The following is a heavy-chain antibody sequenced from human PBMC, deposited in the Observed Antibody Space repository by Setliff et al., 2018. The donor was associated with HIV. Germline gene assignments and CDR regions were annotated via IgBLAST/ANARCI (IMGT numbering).Heavy chain of an antibody. CDR3: AKDQTSHWGYYMDV. CDR2: MSYDGGNR. CDR1: GFTFSSYA. V-gene: IGHV3-30*18. D-gene: IGHD7-27*01. J-gene: IGHJ6*03. Sequence: GGSLRLSCAASGFTFSSYAMHWVRQAPGKGLEWVAVMSYDGGNRFYADSVKGQFTISRDNYKNTLYLQMNSLRPEDTAVYYCAKDQTSHWGYYMDVWGRGTTVTVSS.